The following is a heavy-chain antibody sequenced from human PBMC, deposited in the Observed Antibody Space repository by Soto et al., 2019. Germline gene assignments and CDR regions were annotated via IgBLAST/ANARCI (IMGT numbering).Heavy chain of an antibody. CDR2: IKHSGSS. CDR3: ARGGSSDWQVALDS. Sequence: KSSETLSLPCAVYAGSFSRYYWNWIRQSPGKGLEWVGKIKHSGSSNYNPTRSSQDSIAADITKNQFSLRLTSGSSADTAVYYCARGGSSDWQVALDSRGQGKMSTVSS. J-gene: IGHJ3*02. D-gene: IGHD6-19*01. V-gene: IGHV4-34*01. CDR1: AGSFSRYY.